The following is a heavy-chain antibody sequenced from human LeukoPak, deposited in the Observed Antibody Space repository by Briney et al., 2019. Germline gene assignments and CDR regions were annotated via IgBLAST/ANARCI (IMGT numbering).Heavy chain of an antibody. Sequence: GASVKVSFNASGYTFTSYGISWVRHPPGQGLEWMGWISAYNGNTNSAQKLQGRVSMTTDTSTSTAYMELRSLRSDDTAVYYCAGGVLYYGSGSYYNYWGQGTLVTVSS. CDR1: GYTFTSYG. D-gene: IGHD3-10*01. J-gene: IGHJ4*02. CDR2: ISAYNGNT. V-gene: IGHV1-18*01. CDR3: AGGVLYYGSGSYYNY.